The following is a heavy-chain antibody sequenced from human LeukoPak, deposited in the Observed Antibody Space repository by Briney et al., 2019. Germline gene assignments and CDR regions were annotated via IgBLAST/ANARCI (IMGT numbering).Heavy chain of an antibody. D-gene: IGHD3-10*01. CDR1: GFTFSSYS. J-gene: IGHJ6*03. Sequence: GGSLRLSCAASGFTFSSYSMNWVRQAPGKGLEWVANIKQDGSEKYYVDSVKGRFTISRDNSKNTLYLQMNSLRADDTAVYYCAKDLWDASGSYAINNMDVWGKGTTVTVSS. CDR2: IKQDGSEK. V-gene: IGHV3-7*01. CDR3: AKDLWDASGSYAINNMDV.